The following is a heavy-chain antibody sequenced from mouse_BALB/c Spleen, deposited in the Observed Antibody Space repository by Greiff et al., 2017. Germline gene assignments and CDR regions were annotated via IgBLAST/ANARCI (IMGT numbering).Heavy chain of an antibody. Sequence: VQLQQSGPELVKPGASVKMSCKASGYTFTSYVMHWVQQKPGQGLEWIGYINPYNDGTKYNEKFKGKATLTSDKSSSTAYMELSSLTSEDSAVYYCARSLYYGSSPFAYWGQGTLVTVSA. CDR3: ARSLYYGSSPFAY. J-gene: IGHJ3*01. V-gene: IGHV1-14*01. CDR2: INPYNDGT. D-gene: IGHD1-1*01. CDR1: GYTFTSYV.